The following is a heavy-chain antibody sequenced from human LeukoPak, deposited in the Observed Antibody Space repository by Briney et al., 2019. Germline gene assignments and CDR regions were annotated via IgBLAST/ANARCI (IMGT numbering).Heavy chain of an antibody. CDR1: GFTFSNYG. J-gene: IGHJ4*02. CDR3: AKVAYIVVIPPAHYFDY. D-gene: IGHD2-2*01. Sequence: PGGSLRLSCAASGFTFSNYGIHWVRQAPGKGLEWVAFVRSDGGIKYYADSVKGRFTISRDNSRTTVCLQMNSLRAEDTAVYYCAKVAYIVVIPPAHYFDYWGQGTLVTVSS. V-gene: IGHV3-30*02. CDR2: VRSDGGIK.